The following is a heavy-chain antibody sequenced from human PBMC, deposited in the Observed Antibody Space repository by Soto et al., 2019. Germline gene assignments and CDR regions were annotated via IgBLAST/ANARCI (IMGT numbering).Heavy chain of an antibody. CDR1: GYTFTDYH. Sequence: ASVKVSCKASGYTFTDYHIHWVRQAPGQGLEWMGWIYPSSGATDYAQKFQGWVTMTRDTSISTAYLELSRLKSDDTAVYYCACDRGNSWYWIYPWGQGTAVPVSS. J-gene: IGHJ5*02. V-gene: IGHV1-2*04. CDR2: IYPSSGAT. D-gene: IGHD6-13*01. CDR3: ACDRGNSWYWIYP.